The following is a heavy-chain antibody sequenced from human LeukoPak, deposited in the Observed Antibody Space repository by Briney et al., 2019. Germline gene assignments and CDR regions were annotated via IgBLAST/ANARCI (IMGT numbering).Heavy chain of an antibody. Sequence: GASVTVSCKASGGTFSSYAISWVRQAPGQGLEWMGGIIPIFGTANYAQKFQGRVTITADESTSTAYMELSSLRSEDTAVYYCARGGGIQLWLEFDYWGQGTLVTVSS. CDR2: IIPIFGTA. V-gene: IGHV1-69*01. CDR3: ARGGGIQLWLEFDY. D-gene: IGHD5-18*01. J-gene: IGHJ4*02. CDR1: GGTFSSYA.